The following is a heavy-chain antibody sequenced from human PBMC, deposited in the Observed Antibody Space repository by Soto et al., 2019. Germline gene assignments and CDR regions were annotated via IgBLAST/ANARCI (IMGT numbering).Heavy chain of an antibody. CDR1: GFTFSNYY. D-gene: IGHD5-12*01. V-gene: IGHV3-74*01. Sequence: SGGSLRLSCVASGFTFSNYYMHWVRQVPGKGLVWVSRINDDGSSTHYADSVKGRFTISRDNAKNTLYLQMNSLRAEDTAVYYCARDKSGPADYWGQGTLVTVSS. CDR2: INDDGSST. CDR3: ARDKSGPADY. J-gene: IGHJ4*02.